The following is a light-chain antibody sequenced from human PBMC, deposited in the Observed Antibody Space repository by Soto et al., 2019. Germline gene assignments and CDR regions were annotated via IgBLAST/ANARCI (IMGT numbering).Light chain of an antibody. V-gene: IGKV3-20*01. CDR3: QQYGSSPT. J-gene: IGKJ1*01. Sequence: LVLTQSPGTLSLSPGERATLSCRASQSVSSSYLAWYQQRPGQAPRLLIYSASSRATGIPDRFGGSGSATGFTLTISRLEPEDFAVYYCQQYGSSPTFGQGTKVEIK. CDR2: SAS. CDR1: QSVSSSY.